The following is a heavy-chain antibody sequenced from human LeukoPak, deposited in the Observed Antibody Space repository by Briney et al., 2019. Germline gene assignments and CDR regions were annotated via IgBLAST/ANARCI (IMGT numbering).Heavy chain of an antibody. J-gene: IGHJ4*02. CDR3: ARDSEKYCSGGSCFQIDY. Sequence: PSETLSLTCTVSGGSISSYYWSWIRQPPGKGLEWIGSIYHSGSTYYNPSLKSRVTISVDTSKNQFSLKLSSVTAADTAVYYCARDSEKYCSGGSCFQIDYWGQGTLVTVSS. CDR1: GGSISSYY. CDR2: IYHSGST. V-gene: IGHV4-38-2*02. D-gene: IGHD2-15*01.